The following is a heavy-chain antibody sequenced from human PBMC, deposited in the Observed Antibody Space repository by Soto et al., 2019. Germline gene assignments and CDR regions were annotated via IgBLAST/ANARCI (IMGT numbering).Heavy chain of an antibody. Sequence: QVQLQESGPGLVKPSQTLSLTCTVSGGSISSGGYYWSWIRQHPGKGLEWIGYIYYSGSTYYNPSLKSRVTISVDTSKNQFSLKLSSVTAADTAVYYCARFRTITSRGDHGAFDIWGQGTMVTVSS. J-gene: IGHJ3*02. CDR3: ARFRTITSRGDHGAFDI. D-gene: IGHD5-12*01. CDR2: IYYSGST. V-gene: IGHV4-31*03. CDR1: GGSISSGGYY.